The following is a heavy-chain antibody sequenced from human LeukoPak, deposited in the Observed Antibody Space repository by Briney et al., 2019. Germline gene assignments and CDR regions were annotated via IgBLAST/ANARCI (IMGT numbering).Heavy chain of an antibody. CDR3: ARHRGSPDY. J-gene: IGHJ4*02. CDR2: IFYLGGT. CDR1: SGSINTSNYY. V-gene: IGHV4-39*07. Sequence: PSETLSLTCTVSSGSINTSNYYWGWIRQPPGKGLEWIGNIFYLGGTYYSPSLKSRVTISLDTSRNQFSLNLNSVTAADTAVYYCARHRGSPDYWGQGTLVTVSS.